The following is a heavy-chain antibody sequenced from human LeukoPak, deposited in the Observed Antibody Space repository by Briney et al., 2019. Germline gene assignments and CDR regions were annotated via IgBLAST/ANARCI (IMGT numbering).Heavy chain of an antibody. CDR1: GGSISSGGYY. D-gene: IGHD3-22*01. V-gene: IGHV4-31*03. CDR2: IYYSGST. J-gene: IGHJ4*02. Sequence: SETQSLTCTVSGGSISSGGYYWSWIRQHPGKGLEWIGYIYYSGSTYYNPSLKSRVTISVDTSKNQFSLKLSSVTAADTAVYYCARENYYDSSGYDYWGQGTLVTVSS. CDR3: ARENYYDSSGYDY.